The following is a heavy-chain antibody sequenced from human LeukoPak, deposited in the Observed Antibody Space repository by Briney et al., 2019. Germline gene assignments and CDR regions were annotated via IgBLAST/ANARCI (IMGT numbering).Heavy chain of an antibody. CDR2: IIPIFGTA. D-gene: IGHD3-9*01. CDR1: GGTFSSYA. Sequence: ASVKVSCKASGGTFSSYAISWVRQAPGQGLEWMGGIIPIFGTANYAQKFQGRVTITADKSTSTAYMELSSLRSGDTAVYYCARVGRGYDILTGYYNVPSDYWGQGTLVTVSS. J-gene: IGHJ4*02. V-gene: IGHV1-69*06. CDR3: ARVGRGYDILTGYYNVPSDY.